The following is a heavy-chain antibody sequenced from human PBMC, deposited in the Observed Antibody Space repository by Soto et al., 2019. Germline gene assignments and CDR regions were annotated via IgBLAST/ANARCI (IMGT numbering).Heavy chain of an antibody. D-gene: IGHD2-21*02. CDR2: INSDGSST. V-gene: IGHV3-74*01. J-gene: IGHJ4*02. Sequence: EVQLVESGGGLVQPGGSLRLSCAASGFTFSSYWMHWVRQAPGKGLVWVSRINSDGSSTSYADSVKSRFTISRDNAKNTLYLQMNRLRAEDTAVYYCARAEDLWVVTAIDYWGQGTLVTVSS. CDR1: GFTFSSYW. CDR3: ARAEDLWVVTAIDY.